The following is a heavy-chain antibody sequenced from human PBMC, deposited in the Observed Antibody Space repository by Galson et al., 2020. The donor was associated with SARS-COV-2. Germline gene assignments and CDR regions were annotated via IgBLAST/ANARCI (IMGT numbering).Heavy chain of an antibody. V-gene: IGHV3-9*01. J-gene: IGHJ4*02. CDR2: ISWNSGSI. CDR1: GFTFDDYA. Sequence: GGSLRLSCAASGFTFDDYAMHWVRQAPGKGLEWVSGISWNSGSIGYADSVKGRFTISRDNAKNSLYLQMNSLRAEDTALYYCASGSLRPYWGQGTLVTVSS. D-gene: IGHD3-10*01. CDR3: ASGSLRPY.